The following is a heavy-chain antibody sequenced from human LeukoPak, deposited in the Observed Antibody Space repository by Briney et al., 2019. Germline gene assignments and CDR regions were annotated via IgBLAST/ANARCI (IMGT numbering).Heavy chain of an antibody. Sequence: SETLSLTCTVSGGSISSSSYYWGWIRQPPGKGLEWIGRIYTSGSTNYNPSLKSRVTISVDTSKNQFSLKLSSVTAADTAVYYCARVAYYYDSSGSGFDYWGQGTLVTVSS. CDR1: GGSISSSSYY. V-gene: IGHV4-61*05. J-gene: IGHJ4*02. CDR2: IYTSGST. D-gene: IGHD3-22*01. CDR3: ARVAYYYDSSGSGFDY.